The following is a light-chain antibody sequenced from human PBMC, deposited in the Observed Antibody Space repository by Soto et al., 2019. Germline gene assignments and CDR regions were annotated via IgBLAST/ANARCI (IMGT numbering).Light chain of an antibody. CDR3: CSYAGGFVV. CDR1: SSYVGAYAF. J-gene: IGLJ2*01. CDR2: DVS. V-gene: IGLV2-11*01. Sequence: QSALTQPRSVSGSPGQSVVISCTGTSSYVGAYAFVSWYQQHPGEAPKLLIYDVSKRPSGVPDRFSGSKSGNTASLTISGLQADDEADYFCCSYAGGFVVFGGGTKLTVL.